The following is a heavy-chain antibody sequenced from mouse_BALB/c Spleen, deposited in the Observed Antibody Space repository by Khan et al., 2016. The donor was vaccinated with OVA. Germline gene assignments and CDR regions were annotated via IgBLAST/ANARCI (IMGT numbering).Heavy chain of an antibody. Sequence: EVQLQESGPGLVKPSQSLSLSCTVTGYSITSGYGWNWIRQFPGNILECMGYIRYSGSTNYNPSLQSRISITRDTSTNPFFLQLNSVTTEDTATYYCARTARIKYWGQGTTLTVSS. CDR2: IRYSGST. J-gene: IGHJ2*01. D-gene: IGHD1-2*01. CDR3: ARTARIKY. CDR1: GYSITSGYG. V-gene: IGHV3-1*02.